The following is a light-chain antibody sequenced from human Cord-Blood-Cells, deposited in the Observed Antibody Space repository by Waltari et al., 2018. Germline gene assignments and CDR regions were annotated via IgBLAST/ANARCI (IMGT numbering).Light chain of an antibody. Sequence: SYELTQPPPASASPGQTARTTCSGDALPKQYAYWYQQKPGEAPVLVIYKDSERPSGIPERFSGSSSGTTVTLTISGVQAEDEADYYCQSADSSGTYWVFGGGTKLTVL. V-gene: IGLV3-25*03. CDR1: ALPKQY. J-gene: IGLJ3*02. CDR3: QSADSSGTYWV. CDR2: KDS.